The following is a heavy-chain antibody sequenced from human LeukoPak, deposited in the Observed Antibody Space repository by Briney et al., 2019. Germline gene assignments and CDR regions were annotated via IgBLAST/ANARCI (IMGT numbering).Heavy chain of an antibody. V-gene: IGHV3-23*01. CDR3: AKDSDGAAAGYYFDY. J-gene: IGHJ4*02. D-gene: IGHD6-13*01. CDR1: GFTFGSYA. Sequence: GGSLRLSCAASGFTFGSYAMSWVRQAPGKGLDWFSTIGGSGRITYYADSVKGRFTISRDNAKNTLYLQMNSLRADDTALYYCAKDSDGAAAGYYFDYWGQGTLVTVSS. CDR2: IGGSGRIT.